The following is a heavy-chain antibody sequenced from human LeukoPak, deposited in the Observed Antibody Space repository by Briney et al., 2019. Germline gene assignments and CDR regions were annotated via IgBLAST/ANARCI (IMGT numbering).Heavy chain of an antibody. J-gene: IGHJ4*02. CDR3: ARHGSWSFDY. CDR2: ITSGSGSNV. CDR1: GFTFSSHA. D-gene: IGHD6-13*01. Sequence: PGGSLRLSCAASGFTFSSHAMSWVRQAPGKGLEWVSAITSGSGSNVYYTDSLKGRFTISRDNSKNTLYLQMNSLRAEDTAVYYCARHGSWSFDYWGQGSLLTVAS. V-gene: IGHV3-23*01.